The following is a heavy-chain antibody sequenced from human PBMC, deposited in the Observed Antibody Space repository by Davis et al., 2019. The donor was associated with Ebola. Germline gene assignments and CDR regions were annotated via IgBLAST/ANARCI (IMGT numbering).Heavy chain of an antibody. D-gene: IGHD6-13*01. CDR2: ISSDGGIT. CDR3: ARGALIAAAGTGKDFDY. V-gene: IGHV3-74*01. J-gene: IGHJ4*02. CDR1: GFTFNTYW. Sequence: GESLKISCAASGFTFNTYWMHWVRQAPGKGLVWVSRISSDGGITTYADSVKGRFTISRDNAKNTLYLQMNSLGAEDTAVYYCARGALIAAAGTGKDFDYWGQGTLVTVSS.